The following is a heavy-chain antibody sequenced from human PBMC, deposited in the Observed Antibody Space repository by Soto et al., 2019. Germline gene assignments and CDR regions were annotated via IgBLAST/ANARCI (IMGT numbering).Heavy chain of an antibody. CDR1: GFTFNTYT. Sequence: RLTCAASGFTFNTYTMNLVRQAPEKGLDWVASISVSNTYIYYADSVKGRFTISRDNAKNTLYLQMNSLRADDTAVYYCAKWGPYDLSMGYWGQGTLVTVSS. J-gene: IGHJ4*02. CDR2: ISVSNTYI. V-gene: IGHV3-21*01. CDR3: AKWGPYDLSMGY. D-gene: IGHD3-3*01.